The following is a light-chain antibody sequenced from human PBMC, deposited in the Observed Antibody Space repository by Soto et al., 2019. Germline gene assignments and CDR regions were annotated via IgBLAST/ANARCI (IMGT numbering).Light chain of an antibody. Sequence: DIQMTQSPSSLAASVGDRVTITCRASQDIKNYLNWYQQKPGKAPKLLIYDASNLEIGVPSRFSGSGSGTHFIFTIASLQPEVIATYYCQQYDHFVTFGGGTKVEF. J-gene: IGKJ4*01. CDR2: DAS. V-gene: IGKV1-33*01. CDR1: QDIKNY. CDR3: QQYDHFVT.